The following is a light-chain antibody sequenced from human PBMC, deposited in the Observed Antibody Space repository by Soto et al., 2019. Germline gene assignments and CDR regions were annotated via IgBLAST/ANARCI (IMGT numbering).Light chain of an antibody. CDR2: AAS. Sequence: DIQMTQSPSSLSASVGDRVSITCRASQSISSYLNWYQQKPGEAPKVLIYAASRLQSGVPPRFSGSGSGTAFALTINTLQPEDFAIYYCQQSYSTPWTFGQGTKVEV. CDR3: QQSYSTPWT. CDR1: QSISSY. V-gene: IGKV1-39*01. J-gene: IGKJ1*01.